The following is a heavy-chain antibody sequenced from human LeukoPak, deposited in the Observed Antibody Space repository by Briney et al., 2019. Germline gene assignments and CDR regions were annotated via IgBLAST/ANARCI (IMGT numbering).Heavy chain of an antibody. CDR1: GFTFSSYS. CDR3: ARALGGYYDFWSGYSSFDY. CDR2: ISSSSSTI. Sequence: GGSLRLSCAASGFTFSSYSMNWVRQAPGKGLEWVSYISSSSSTIYYADSVKGRFTISRDNAKNSLYLQMNSLRAEDTAVYYCARALGGYYDFWSGYSSFDYWGQGTLVTVSS. J-gene: IGHJ4*02. V-gene: IGHV3-48*01. D-gene: IGHD3-3*01.